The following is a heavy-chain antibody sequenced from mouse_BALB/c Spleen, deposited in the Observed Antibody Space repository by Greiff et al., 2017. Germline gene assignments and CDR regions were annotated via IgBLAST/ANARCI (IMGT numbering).Heavy chain of an antibody. Sequence: QVQLKESGPGLVAPSQSLSITCTVSGFSLTGYGVNWVRQPPGKGLEWLGMIWGDGSTDYNSALKSRLSISKDNSKSQVFLKMNSLQTDDTARYYCASHRYDRVYYAMDYWGQGTSVTVSS. D-gene: IGHD2-14*01. CDR1: GFSLTGYG. CDR2: IWGDGST. J-gene: IGHJ4*01. V-gene: IGHV2-6-7*01. CDR3: ASHRYDRVYYAMDY.